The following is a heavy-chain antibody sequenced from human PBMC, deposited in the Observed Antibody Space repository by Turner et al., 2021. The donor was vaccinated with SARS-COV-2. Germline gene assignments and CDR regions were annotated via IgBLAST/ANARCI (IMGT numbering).Heavy chain of an antibody. V-gene: IGHV4-39*01. CDR3: ARQGGVDY. CDR2: ISYTGRT. Sequence: QLQLQESDPGLVKPSETLSLTCAVSGGSISTTNHYWGWIRQPPGKGLEWIGSISYTGRTFYTPSLKSRVTLSMDTSKNHFSLKVTSVTAADTAVYYCARQGGVDYWGQGTLVTVSS. J-gene: IGHJ4*02. CDR1: GGSISTTNHY.